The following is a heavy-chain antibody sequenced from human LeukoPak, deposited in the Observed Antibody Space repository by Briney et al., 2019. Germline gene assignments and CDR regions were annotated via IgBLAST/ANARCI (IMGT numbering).Heavy chain of an antibody. D-gene: IGHD5-24*01. CDR3: ARDLDGFFDF. V-gene: IGHV3-53*01. CDR2: IYSDGTT. CDR1: GFTVSNTY. J-gene: IGHJ4*02. Sequence: GGSLRLSCAASGFTVSNTYMSWVRQAPGKGLEWVSVIYSDGTTYYADSVKGRFTISRDNSKNTLYLQMNSLRAEDTAVYYCARDLDGFFDFWGQGTLVTVSS.